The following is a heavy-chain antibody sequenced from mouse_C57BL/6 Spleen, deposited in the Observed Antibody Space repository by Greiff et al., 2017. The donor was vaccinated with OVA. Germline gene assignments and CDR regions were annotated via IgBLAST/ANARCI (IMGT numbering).Heavy chain of an antibody. V-gene: IGHV1-5*01. CDR1: GYTFTSYW. Sequence: VQLQQSGTVLARPGASVKMSCKTSGYTFTSYWMHWVKQRPGPGLEWIGAIYPGNSDTSYNQKFKGKAKLTAVTSASTAYMELSSLTNEDSAVYYCTRYPYDYDGGAWFAYWGQGTLVTVSA. J-gene: IGHJ3*01. D-gene: IGHD2-4*01. CDR2: IYPGNSDT. CDR3: TRYPYDYDGGAWFAY.